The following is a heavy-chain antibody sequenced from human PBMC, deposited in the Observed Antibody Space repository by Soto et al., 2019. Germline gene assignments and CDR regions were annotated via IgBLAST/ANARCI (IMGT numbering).Heavy chain of an antibody. CDR2: INHSGST. V-gene: IGHV4-34*01. CDR3: ASLPGRIAAQGP. Sequence: SETLSLTCAVYGGSFSGYYWSWIRQPPGKGLEWIGEINHSGSTNYNPSLKSRVTISVDTSKNQFSLKLSSVTAADTAVYYCASLPGRIAAQGPWGQGTLVTVSS. J-gene: IGHJ5*02. D-gene: IGHD6-6*01. CDR1: GGSFSGYY.